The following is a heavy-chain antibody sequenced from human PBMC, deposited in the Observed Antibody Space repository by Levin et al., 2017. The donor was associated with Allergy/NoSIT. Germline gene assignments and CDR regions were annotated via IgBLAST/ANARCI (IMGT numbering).Heavy chain of an antibody. Sequence: GESLKISCAASGFTFSSYGMHWVRQAPGKGLEWVAVMSYDGSNKYYADSVKGRFTISRDNSKNTLFLQMNSLRAEDTAVYYCAKDSEGPLDPWGQGTLVTVSS. V-gene: IGHV3-30*18. CDR1: GFTFSSYG. CDR2: MSYDGSNK. J-gene: IGHJ5*02. CDR3: AKDSEGPLDP.